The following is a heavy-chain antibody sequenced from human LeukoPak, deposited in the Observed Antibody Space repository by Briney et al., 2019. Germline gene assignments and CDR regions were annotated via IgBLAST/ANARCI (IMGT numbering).Heavy chain of an antibody. CDR1: GFTFSNYW. J-gene: IGHJ5*02. V-gene: IGHV3-74*01. CDR3: APNWFDP. CDR2: INSDGSTT. Sequence: GGAMSLSWAASGFTFSNYWMHCVRKGPGKGPVWVSRINSDGSTTTYADSVKGRFTISRDNAKNTLYLQMNSLRAEDTAVYYCAPNWFDPWGQGTLVTVSS.